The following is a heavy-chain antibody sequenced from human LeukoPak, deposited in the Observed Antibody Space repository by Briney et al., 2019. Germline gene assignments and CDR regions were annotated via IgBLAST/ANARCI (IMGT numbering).Heavy chain of an antibody. Sequence: GGTLRLSCAASGFTFSSYAMHWVRQAPGKGLEWVAVISYDGSNKYYADSVKGRFTISRDNSKNTLYLQMNSLRAEDTAVYYCAREMYGFGELIGDFDYWGQGTLVTVSS. J-gene: IGHJ4*02. CDR2: ISYDGSNK. D-gene: IGHD3-10*01. V-gene: IGHV3-30*04. CDR1: GFTFSSYA. CDR3: AREMYGFGELIGDFDY.